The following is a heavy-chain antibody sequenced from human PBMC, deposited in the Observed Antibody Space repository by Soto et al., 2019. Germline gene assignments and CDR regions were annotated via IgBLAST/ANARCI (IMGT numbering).Heavy chain of an antibody. J-gene: IGHJ6*02. CDR1: GYTFIRYG. V-gene: IGHV1-18*01. CDR3: ARGGYYDNSWGKLSHYGLDV. Sequence: QVQLAQSANEVKKPGASVRVSCKAAGYTFIRYGIAWVRQAPGQGLEWMGWISPYNDYTVYAQKFQGRVSMTADTSTRKVSLNLRGLTSDDTAVYYCARGGYYDNSWGKLSHYGLDVWGQGTSVSVSS. CDR2: ISPYNDYT. D-gene: IGHD3-16*01.